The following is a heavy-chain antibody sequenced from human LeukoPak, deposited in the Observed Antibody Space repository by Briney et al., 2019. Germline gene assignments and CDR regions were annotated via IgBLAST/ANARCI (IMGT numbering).Heavy chain of an antibody. CDR2: VNHSGST. D-gene: IGHD3-22*01. CDR1: GGSFSGYY. J-gene: IGHJ4*01. CDR3: ARGTGVVALYYFDY. V-gene: IGHV4-34*01. Sequence: PSETLSLTCAVYGGSFSGYYWSWIRQPPGKGLEWIGEVNHSGSTNYNPSLKSRVTISVDTSKNQFSLKLSSVTAADTAVYYCARGTGVVALYYFDYWGQEPWSPSPQ.